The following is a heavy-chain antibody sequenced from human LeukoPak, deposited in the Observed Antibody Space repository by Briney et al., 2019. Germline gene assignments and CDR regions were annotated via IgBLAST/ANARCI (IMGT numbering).Heavy chain of an antibody. Sequence: GRSLRLSCAASGFTFDDYAMHWVRQAPGKGLEWVSGISWNSGSIGYADSVKGRFTISRDNAKNSLYLQMNSLKPEDTALYYCAKDRGAGSGFLDYWGQGALVTVSS. V-gene: IGHV3-9*01. J-gene: IGHJ4*02. CDR2: ISWNSGSI. D-gene: IGHD1-26*01. CDR3: AKDRGAGSGFLDY. CDR1: GFTFDDYA.